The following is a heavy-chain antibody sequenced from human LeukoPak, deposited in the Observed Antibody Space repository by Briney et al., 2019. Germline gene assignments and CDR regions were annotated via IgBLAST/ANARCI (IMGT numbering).Heavy chain of an antibody. D-gene: IGHD5-12*01. V-gene: IGHV1-58*01. CDR2: IVVGSGNT. J-gene: IGHJ4*02. CDR1: GFTFTSSA. Sequence: SVKVSCKASGFTFTSSAVQWVRQARGQRLEWIGWIVVGSGNTNYAQKLQGRVTMTTDTSTSTAYMELRSLRSDDTAVYYCARGGYSGLFDYWGQGTLVTVSS. CDR3: ARGGYSGLFDY.